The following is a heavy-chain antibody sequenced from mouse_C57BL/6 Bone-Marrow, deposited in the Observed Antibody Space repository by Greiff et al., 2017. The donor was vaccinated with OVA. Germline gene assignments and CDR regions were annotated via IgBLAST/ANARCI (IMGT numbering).Heavy chain of an antibody. D-gene: IGHD1-1*02. Sequence: VQLQESGAGLVKPGASLKLSCKASGFAFSSYSMTWVRQTPGKGLEWIGPIYPGDGDTNYTGNFKGKATLTADKSSSTAYMQLSSLTSEDSAVYFCARDWCYFDYWGQGTTLTVSS. CDR1: GFAFSSYS. CDR2: IYPGDGDT. CDR3: ARDWCYFDY. J-gene: IGHJ2*01. V-gene: IGHV1-80*01.